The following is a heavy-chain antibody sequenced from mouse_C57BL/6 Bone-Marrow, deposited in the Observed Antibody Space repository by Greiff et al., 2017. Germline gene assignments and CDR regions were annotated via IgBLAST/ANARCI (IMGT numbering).Heavy chain of an antibody. CDR3: ARFTTGYFDD. D-gene: IGHD1-1*01. J-gene: IGHJ2*01. Sequence: VQLQQSGAELVKPGASVKLSCKASGYTFTSYWMHWVKQRPGQGLEWIGMIHPNSGSTNYNEKFKSKATLTVDKSSSTAYMQLSSLTSEDSAVYYCARFTTGYFDDWGQGTTLTVSS. V-gene: IGHV1-64*01. CDR1: GYTFTSYW. CDR2: IHPNSGST.